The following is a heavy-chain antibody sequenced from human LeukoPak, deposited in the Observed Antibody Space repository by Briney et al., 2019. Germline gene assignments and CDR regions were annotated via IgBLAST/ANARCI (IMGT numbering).Heavy chain of an antibody. D-gene: IGHD3-3*01. CDR2: IYYSGST. CDR1: GGSINSGDYY. Sequence: SQTLSLTCTVSGGSINSGDYYWSWIRQPPGKGLEWIGYIYYSGSTYYNPSLKSRVTISVDTSKNQFSLKLSSVTAAGTAVYYCATIDFWSGYYYFDYWGQGTLVTVSS. V-gene: IGHV4-30-4*01. J-gene: IGHJ4*02. CDR3: ATIDFWSGYYYFDY.